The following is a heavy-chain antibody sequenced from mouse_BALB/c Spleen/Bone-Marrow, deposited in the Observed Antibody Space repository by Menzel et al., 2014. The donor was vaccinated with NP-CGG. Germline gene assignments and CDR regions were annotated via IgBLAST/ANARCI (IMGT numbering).Heavy chain of an antibody. CDR2: INSNGGRT. Sequence: EVMLVESGGGLVQPGGSLKLSCAASGFTFSNYDMSWVRQTPDKRLELVATINSNGGRTYYPDSVKGRFTISRDTAKNTLYLQMSSLKSEETAMYYCVRGNYGNYVDYFDFWGQGTTLTVSS. V-gene: IGHV5-6-3*01. J-gene: IGHJ2*01. CDR1: GFTFSNYD. CDR3: VRGNYGNYVDYFDF. D-gene: IGHD2-1*01.